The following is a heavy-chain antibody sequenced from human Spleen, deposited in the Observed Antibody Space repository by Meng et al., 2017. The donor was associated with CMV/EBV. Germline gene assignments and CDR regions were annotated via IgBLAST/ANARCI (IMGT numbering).Heavy chain of an antibody. Sequence: GGSLRLSCAASGFTFSSYGMHWVRQAPGKGLEWVAVIWYDGSNKYYADSVKGRFTISRDNSKNTLYLQMNSLRAEDTAVYFCAKESTIFGEIDYWGQGTLVTVSS. D-gene: IGHD3-3*01. CDR1: GFTFSSYG. J-gene: IGHJ4*02. CDR2: IWYDGSNK. V-gene: IGHV3-33*06. CDR3: AKESTIFGEIDY.